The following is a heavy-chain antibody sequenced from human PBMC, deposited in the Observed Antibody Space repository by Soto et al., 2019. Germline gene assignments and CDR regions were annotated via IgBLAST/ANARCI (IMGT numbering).Heavy chain of an antibody. V-gene: IGHV3-30-3*01. J-gene: IGHJ5*02. Sequence: QVQLVESGGGVVQSGRSLRLSCAASGFTFSSYPMHWVRQAPGKGLEWVAVISYDETSKYYADSVKGRFTISRDNSKKTLYLQMKSLRAEDTAVYYCVRCWGTGDGSNLGYNWLDPWGQGTLVTVSS. CDR1: GFTFSSYP. CDR2: ISYDETSK. D-gene: IGHD1-1*01. CDR3: VRCWGTGDGSNLGYNWLDP.